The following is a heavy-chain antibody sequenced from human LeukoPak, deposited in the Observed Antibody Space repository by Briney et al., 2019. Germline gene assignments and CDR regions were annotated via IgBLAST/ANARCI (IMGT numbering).Heavy chain of an antibody. Sequence: SETLSLTCSVSSGFISSYYWTWIRQSPGKGLEWIGYIYYTGSASYNPSLQSRVTISVDTSKNQFSLRLNSVTAADTAVYYCARLHHDYGSGTYGGAYNYYMDVWGKGTTVTVSS. J-gene: IGHJ6*03. CDR1: SGFISSYY. CDR2: IYYTGSA. D-gene: IGHD3-10*01. V-gene: IGHV4-59*01. CDR3: ARLHHDYGSGTYGGAYNYYMDV.